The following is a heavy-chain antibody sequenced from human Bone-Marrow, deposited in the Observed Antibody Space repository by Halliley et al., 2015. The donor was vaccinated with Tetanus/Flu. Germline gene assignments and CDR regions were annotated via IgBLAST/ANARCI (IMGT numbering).Heavy chain of an antibody. CDR3: ARHWAAAGPGDY. V-gene: IGHV4-30-2*01. Sequence: TLSLTCAVSGGSISSGGYSWSWIRQAPGKGLEWIGYIYHSGSTYYNPSLKSRVTISVDRSKNQFSLRLSSVTAADTAMYYCARHWAAAGPGDYWGQGTLVTVSS. D-gene: IGHD6-13*01. J-gene: IGHJ4*02. CDR1: GGSISSGGYS. CDR2: IYHSGST.